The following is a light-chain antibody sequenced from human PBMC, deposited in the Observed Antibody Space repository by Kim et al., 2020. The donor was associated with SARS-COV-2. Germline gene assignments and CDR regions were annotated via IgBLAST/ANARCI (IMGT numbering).Light chain of an antibody. J-gene: IGLJ3*02. CDR2: EDN. Sequence: GTAVTLSCTRSSGSITSNYVQWYQQRPGSSPTTVIYEDNQRPSGVPDRFSGSIDSSSNSASLTISGLKTEDEADYYCQSYDSSLRVFGGGTQLTVL. V-gene: IGLV6-57*01. CDR3: QSYDSSLRV. CDR1: SGSITSNY.